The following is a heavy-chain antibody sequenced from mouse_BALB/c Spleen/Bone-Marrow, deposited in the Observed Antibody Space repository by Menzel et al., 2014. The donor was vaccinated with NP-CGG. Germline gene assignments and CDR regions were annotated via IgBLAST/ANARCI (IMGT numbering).Heavy chain of an antibody. CDR1: GYAFSSSW. J-gene: IGHJ4*01. D-gene: IGHD4-1*02. CDR3: ARPLNWDPYAMDY. Sequence: QVQLQQSGPELVKPGASVKISCKASGYAFSSSWMNWVKQRPGQGLEWIGRIYPGDGDTKYNGKFKGKATLTADKSSSTAYMQLSSLTSVDSAVYFCARPLNWDPYAMDYWVQGTSVTVSS. V-gene: IGHV1-82*01. CDR2: IYPGDGDT.